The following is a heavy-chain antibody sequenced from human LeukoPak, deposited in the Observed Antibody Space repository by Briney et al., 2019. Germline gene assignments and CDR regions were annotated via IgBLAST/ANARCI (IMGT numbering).Heavy chain of an antibody. CDR1: GYTFTGYG. D-gene: IGHD5-24*01. V-gene: IGHV1-18*01. Sequence: ASVKVSCKASGYTFTGYGFSWVRHAPGQGLEWMGWISAYNGDTIYAQKFQGRVTMTTDTSTSTAYMELRSLRSDDTAVYYCARDSVEMSTIRDFGYWGQGTLVTVSS. CDR3: ARDSVEMSTIRDFGY. CDR2: ISAYNGDT. J-gene: IGHJ4*02.